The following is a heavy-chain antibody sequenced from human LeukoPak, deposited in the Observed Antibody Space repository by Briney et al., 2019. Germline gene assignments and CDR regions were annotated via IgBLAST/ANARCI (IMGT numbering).Heavy chain of an antibody. CDR3: ARGLWAARALDH. V-gene: IGHV1-3*01. J-gene: IGHJ4*02. CDR1: GYTFTSYA. Sequence: ASVKVSCKASGYTFTSYAMHWVRQAPGQRPKWMGWINAGNGNTKYSQKFQGRVTITRDTSASTAYMELSSLRSEDTAVYYCARGLWAARALDHWGQGTLVTVSS. D-gene: IGHD6-6*01. CDR2: INAGNGNT.